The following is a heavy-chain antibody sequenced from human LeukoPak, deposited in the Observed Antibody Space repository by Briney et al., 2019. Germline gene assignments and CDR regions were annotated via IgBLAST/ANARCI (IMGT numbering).Heavy chain of an antibody. CDR1: GGSISSGDYY. Sequence: PSETLSLTCTVSGGSISSGDYYWSWIRQPPGKGLEWIGYIYYSGSTNYNPSLKSRVTISVDTSKNQFSLKLSSVTAADTAVYYCARDRGWFGEFDYWGQGTLVTVSS. V-gene: IGHV4-61*08. J-gene: IGHJ4*02. CDR3: ARDRGWFGEFDY. D-gene: IGHD3-10*01. CDR2: IYYSGST.